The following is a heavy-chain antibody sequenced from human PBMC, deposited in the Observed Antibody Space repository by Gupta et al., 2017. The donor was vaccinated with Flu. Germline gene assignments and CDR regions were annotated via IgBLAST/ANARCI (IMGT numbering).Heavy chain of an antibody. J-gene: IGHJ5*02. V-gene: IGHV4-59*01. CDR3: ARELMVVGDGGPRNNWFDP. CDR1: GGSISSYY. CDR2: IYYSGST. Sequence: QVQLQESGPGRVKPSETLSLTCTVSGGSISSYYWSWIRQPPGKGLEWIGYIYYSGSTNYNPSLKSRVTISVDTSKNQFSLKLSSVTAADTAVYYCARELMVVGDGGPRNNWFDPWGQGTLVTVSS. D-gene: IGHD2-21*01.